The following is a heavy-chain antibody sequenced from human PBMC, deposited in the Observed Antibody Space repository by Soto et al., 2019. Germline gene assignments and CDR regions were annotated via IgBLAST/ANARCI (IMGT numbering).Heavy chain of an antibody. CDR3: AHSEGVTTFFDY. V-gene: IGHV2-70*12. Sequence: SGPTLVNPTQTLTLTCTFSGFSLSTSGMCVSWIRQPPGKALEWLALIDWDDDKYYSTSLKTRLTISKDTSKNQVVITMTNMDPVDTATYYCAHSEGVTTFFDYWGQGTLVTVSS. CDR2: IDWDDDK. CDR1: GFSLSTSGMC. D-gene: IGHD4-17*01. J-gene: IGHJ4*02.